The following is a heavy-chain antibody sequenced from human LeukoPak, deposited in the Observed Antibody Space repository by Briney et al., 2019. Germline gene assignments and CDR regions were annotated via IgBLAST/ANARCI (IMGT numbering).Heavy chain of an antibody. Sequence: ASVKVSCKASGYTFTSYGISWVRQAPGQGLEWMGIINPSGGSTSYAQKFQGRVTMTRDTSTSTVYMELSSLRSEDTAVYYCARDGTGTKPDYWGQGTLVTVSS. CDR2: INPSGGST. CDR3: ARDGTGTKPDY. J-gene: IGHJ4*02. CDR1: GYTFTSYG. D-gene: IGHD1-7*01. V-gene: IGHV1-46*01.